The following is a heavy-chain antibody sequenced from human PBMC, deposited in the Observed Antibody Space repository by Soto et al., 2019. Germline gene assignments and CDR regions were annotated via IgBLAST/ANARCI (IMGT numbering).Heavy chain of an antibody. CDR1: GFTFSSYA. CDR2: ISGSGGST. V-gene: IGHV3-23*01. CDR3: AKGGFWSGYYYERYFQH. J-gene: IGHJ1*01. Sequence: GGSLRLSCAASGFTFSSYAMSWVRQAPGKGLEWVSAISGSGGSTYYADSVKGRFTISRDNSKNTLYLQMNSLRAEDTAVYYCAKGGFWSGYYYERYFQHWGQGTLVTVSS. D-gene: IGHD3-3*01.